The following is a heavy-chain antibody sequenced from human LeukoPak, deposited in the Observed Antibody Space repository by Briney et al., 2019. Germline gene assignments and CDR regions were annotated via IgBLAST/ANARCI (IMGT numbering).Heavy chain of an antibody. V-gene: IGHV1-18*01. CDR1: GYTFTTYG. CDR3: ARDQTQIWFREGLWYFDY. Sequence: ASVKVSCKASGYTFTTYGISWVRQAPGQGLEWMGWISAYNGNTKYAQKLQGRVTMTTDTSTSTAYMELRSLRSDDTAVYYCARDQTQIWFREGLWYFDYWGQGTLVTVSS. D-gene: IGHD3-10*01. J-gene: IGHJ4*02. CDR2: ISAYNGNT.